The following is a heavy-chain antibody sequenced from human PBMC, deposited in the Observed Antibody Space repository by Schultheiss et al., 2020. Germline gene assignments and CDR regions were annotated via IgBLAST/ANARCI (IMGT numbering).Heavy chain of an antibody. CDR2: IRYDGSNK. J-gene: IGHJ1*01. CDR1: GFTFSSYG. Sequence: GGSLRLSCAASGFTFSSYGMHWVRQAPGKGLEWVAFIRYDGSNKYYADSVKGQFTISRDNSKNTLYLQMNSLRAEDTAVYYCAKDWVPAAIAKPRDSYFQHWGRGTLVTVAS. CDR3: AKDWVPAAIAKPRDSYFQH. V-gene: IGHV3-30*02. D-gene: IGHD2-2*02.